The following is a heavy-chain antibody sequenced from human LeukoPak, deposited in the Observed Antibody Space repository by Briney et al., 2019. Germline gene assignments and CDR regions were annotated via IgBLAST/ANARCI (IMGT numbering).Heavy chain of an antibody. V-gene: IGHV1-18*04. CDR2: ISAYNGNT. CDR1: GYTFTSYG. CDR3: ARGPVLAGTRAGLGFDY. Sequence: GASVKVSCMASGYTFTSYGISWVRQAPGQGLEWMGWISAYNGNTNYAQKLQGRVTMTTDTSTSTAYMELRSLRSDYTAVYYCARGPVLAGTRAGLGFDYWGQGTLVTVSS. J-gene: IGHJ4*02. D-gene: IGHD6-19*01.